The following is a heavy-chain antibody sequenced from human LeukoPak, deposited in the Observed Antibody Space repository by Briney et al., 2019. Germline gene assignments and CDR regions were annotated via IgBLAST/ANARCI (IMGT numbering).Heavy chain of an antibody. CDR1: GGSFSGYY. D-gene: IGHD2-2*01. J-gene: IGHJ4*02. V-gene: IGHV4-34*01. CDR2: INHSGST. CDR3: ARHGFAAAPPRKFDY. Sequence: SETLSLTCAVYGGSFSGYYWSWIRQPPGQGLEWIGEINHSGSTNYNSSLKSRVTISVDTSKNQFSLKLSSVTAADTAVYYCARHGFAAAPPRKFDYWGQGTLVTVSS.